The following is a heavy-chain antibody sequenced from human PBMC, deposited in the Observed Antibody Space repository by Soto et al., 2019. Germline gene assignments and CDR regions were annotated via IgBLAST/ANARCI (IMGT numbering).Heavy chain of an antibody. CDR1: GYSFTNYW. Sequence: PGESLKISCKTSGYSFTNYWINWVRQMPGKGLEWMGRIDPSDSYTNYSPSFQGHVTISADKSISTAYLQWSSLKASDTAMCYCALMWTTSTYGMDDWCQETTVTVSS. CDR3: ALMWTTSTYGMDD. V-gene: IGHV5-10-1*01. D-gene: IGHD4-4*01. J-gene: IGHJ6*02. CDR2: IDPSDSYT.